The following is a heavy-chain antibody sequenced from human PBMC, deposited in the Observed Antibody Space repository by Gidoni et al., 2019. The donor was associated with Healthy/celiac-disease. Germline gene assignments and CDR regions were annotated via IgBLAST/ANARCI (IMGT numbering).Heavy chain of an antibody. D-gene: IGHD6-13*01. Sequence: QVQLVESGGGVVQPGRSLRLSCAASGFTFSSYGMHWVRQAPGKGLEWVAVIWYDGSNKYYADSVKGRFTISRDNSKNTLYLQMNSLRAEDTAVYYCARDDSSSWPGAEYFQHWGQGTLVTVSS. CDR2: IWYDGSNK. CDR1: GFTFSSYG. J-gene: IGHJ1*01. CDR3: ARDDSSSWPGAEYFQH. V-gene: IGHV3-33*01.